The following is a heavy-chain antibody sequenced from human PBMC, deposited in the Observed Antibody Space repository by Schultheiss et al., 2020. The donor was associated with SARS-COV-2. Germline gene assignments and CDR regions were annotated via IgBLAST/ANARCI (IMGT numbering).Heavy chain of an antibody. CDR2: INPNSCGT. CDR1: GYTFTGYY. J-gene: IGHJ4*02. V-gene: IGHV1-2*02. D-gene: IGHD2-8*01. Sequence: ASVKVSCKASGYTFTGYYMHWVRQAPGQGLEWMGWINPNSCGTNYAQKFQGRVTITRDMSTSTAYMELSSLRSEDTAVYYCAAALLMSTDFDYWGQGTVVTVSS. CDR3: AAALLMSTDFDY.